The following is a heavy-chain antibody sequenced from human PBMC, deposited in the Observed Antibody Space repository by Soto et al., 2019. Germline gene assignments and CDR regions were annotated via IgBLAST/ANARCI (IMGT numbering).Heavy chain of an antibody. D-gene: IGHD1-7*01. J-gene: IGHJ3*01. V-gene: IGHV4-4*07. CDR3: ARDGEAEQELRDDAFDL. CDR1: GGSISSYY. Sequence: SETLSLTCTVSGGSISSYYWSWIRQPAGKGLEWIGRIYTSGSTNYNPSLKSRVTMSVDTSKNQFSLKLSSVAAADTAVDYCARDGEAEQELRDDAFDLGGQGTMVTVS. CDR2: IYTSGST.